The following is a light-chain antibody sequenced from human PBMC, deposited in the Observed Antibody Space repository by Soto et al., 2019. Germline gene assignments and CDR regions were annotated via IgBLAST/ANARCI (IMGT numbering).Light chain of an antibody. Sequence: EIVLTQSPATLSLSPGERATLSCRASQNVGSYLAWYQQKPGQAPRLLIYDASNRATGIPARFSGSGSGTDFTLTITSLEPEEFAVYYCQQRGNWPLTFGGGPKLEIK. CDR2: DAS. J-gene: IGKJ4*01. V-gene: IGKV3-11*01. CDR1: QNVGSY. CDR3: QQRGNWPLT.